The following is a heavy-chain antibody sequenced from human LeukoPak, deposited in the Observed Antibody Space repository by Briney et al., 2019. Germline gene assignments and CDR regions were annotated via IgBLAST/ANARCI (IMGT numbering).Heavy chain of an antibody. J-gene: IGHJ4*02. V-gene: IGHV3-21*01. CDR2: ISSSISYI. D-gene: IGHD3-3*01. CDR1: GFTFSSYS. Sequence: PGGSLRLSCAASGFTFSSYSMNWVRQAPGKGLEWLSSISSSISYIYYADSVKGRFTISRDNATNSLYMQMNSLRAEDTAVYYCARDAQYYDFWSGYGYWGQGTLVTVSS. CDR3: ARDAQYYDFWSGYGY.